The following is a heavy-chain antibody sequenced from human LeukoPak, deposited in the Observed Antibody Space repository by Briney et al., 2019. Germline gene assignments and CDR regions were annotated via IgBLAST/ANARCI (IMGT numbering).Heavy chain of an antibody. J-gene: IGHJ4*02. D-gene: IGHD1-1*01. CDR1: GYTFTGYY. CDR2: INPNSGDT. Sequence: ASVKVSCKASGYTFTGYYMHWVRQAPGQGLEWMGRINPNSGDTNYAQKFQGRVTMTRDTSISTAYMELSRLTSDDTAVYYCARDLNNWNAEWELGYWGQGTLVTVSS. V-gene: IGHV1-2*06. CDR3: ARDLNNWNAEWELGY.